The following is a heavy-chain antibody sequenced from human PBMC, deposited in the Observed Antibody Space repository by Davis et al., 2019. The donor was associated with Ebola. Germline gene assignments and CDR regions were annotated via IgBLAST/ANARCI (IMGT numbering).Heavy chain of an antibody. Sequence: SETLSLTCTVSDGSISSSSYYWGWIRQPPGKGLEWIGSIYYSGSTYYNPSLKSRVTISVDTSKNQFSLKLSSVTAADTAVYYCASNGADYWGQGTLVTVSS. D-gene: IGHD1-26*01. CDR1: DGSISSSSYY. V-gene: IGHV4-39*01. J-gene: IGHJ4*02. CDR3: ASNGADY. CDR2: IYYSGST.